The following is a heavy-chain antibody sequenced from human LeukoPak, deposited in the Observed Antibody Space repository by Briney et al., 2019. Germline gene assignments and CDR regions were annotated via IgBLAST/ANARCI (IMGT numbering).Heavy chain of an antibody. V-gene: IGHV1-58*01. J-gene: IGHJ6*02. CDR3: AADVPTPYYDFWSGWTYGMDV. Sequence: GASVKVSCKASGFTFTSSAVQWVRQARGQRLEWIGWIVVGSGNTNYAQKFQERVTITRDMSTSTAYMELGSLRSEDTAVYYCAADVPTPYYDFWSGWTYGMDVWGQGTTVTVSS. CDR1: GFTFTSSA. CDR2: IVVGSGNT. D-gene: IGHD3-3*01.